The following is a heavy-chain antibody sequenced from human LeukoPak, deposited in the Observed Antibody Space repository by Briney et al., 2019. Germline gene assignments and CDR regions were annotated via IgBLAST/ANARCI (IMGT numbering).Heavy chain of an antibody. D-gene: IGHD2-8*02. CDR2: IWSDGNNR. V-gene: IGHV3-30*02. Sequence: GGSLRLSCAASGFTFRNYGMHWVRQATGKGLERVSFIWSDGNNRFYADSVKGRFTISRDNSKNMLYLQMDSLRPDDTALYYCAKDPGASVSGFHMDVWGKGTTVIVSS. J-gene: IGHJ6*03. CDR1: GFTFRNYG. CDR3: AKDPGASVSGFHMDV.